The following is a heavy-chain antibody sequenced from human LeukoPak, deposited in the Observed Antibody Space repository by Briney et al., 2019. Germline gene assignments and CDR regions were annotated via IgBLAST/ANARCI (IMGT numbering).Heavy chain of an antibody. V-gene: IGHV4-34*01. J-gene: IGHJ5*02. Sequence: PSETLSLTCAVYGGSFSGYYWSWIRQPPGKGLEWIGSIYYSGSTYYNPSLKSRVTISVDTSKNQFSLKLSSVTAADTAVYYCARDRDYDILTGVNWFDPWGQGTLVTVSS. CDR1: GGSFSGYY. CDR2: IYYSGST. CDR3: ARDRDYDILTGVNWFDP. D-gene: IGHD3-9*01.